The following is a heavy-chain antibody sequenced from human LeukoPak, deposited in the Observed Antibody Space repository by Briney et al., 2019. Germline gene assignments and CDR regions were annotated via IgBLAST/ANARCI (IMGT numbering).Heavy chain of an antibody. D-gene: IGHD1-20*01. V-gene: IGHV4-61*02. J-gene: IGHJ3*02. CDR1: AGSVSSGTYY. CDR2: IYTSGRT. CDR3: ASQTLTDDAFDI. Sequence: PSQTLSLTCTVSAGSVSSGTYYWNWIRQPAEKGLGWIGRIYTSGRTNYNPSLKSRVTISVDTSKNQFSLKLTSVTAADTAVYYCASQTLTDDAFDIWGQGTMVTVSS.